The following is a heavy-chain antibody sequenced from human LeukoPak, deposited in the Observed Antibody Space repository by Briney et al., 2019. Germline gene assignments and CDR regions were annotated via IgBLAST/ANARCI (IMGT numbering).Heavy chain of an antibody. J-gene: IGHJ4*02. D-gene: IGHD4-23*01. V-gene: IGHV4-59*01. CDR3: ARDRRNSAGLDY. Sequence: SETLSLTCTVSGGSISSYYWSWIRQPPGKGLEWIGYIYYSGSTNYNPSLKGRVTISVDTSKNQFSLKLSSVTAADTAVYYCARDRRNSAGLDYWGQGTLVTVSS. CDR1: GGSISSYY. CDR2: IYYSGST.